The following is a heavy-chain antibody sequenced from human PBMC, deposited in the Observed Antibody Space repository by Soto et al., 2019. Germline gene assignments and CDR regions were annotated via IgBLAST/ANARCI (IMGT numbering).Heavy chain of an antibody. CDR3: ARGPT. CDR1: GLTLSDFW. V-gene: IGHV3-7*03. CDR2: INQDGSEK. Sequence: EVQLVESGGGLVQPGGSLRLSCAASGLTLSDFWMSWVRQAPGKGLEWVASINQDGSEKYYVDSVKGRFTISRDNAKNSLCVQMNSLGADDTAIYYCARGPTWGQGTLVTVSS. J-gene: IGHJ5*02.